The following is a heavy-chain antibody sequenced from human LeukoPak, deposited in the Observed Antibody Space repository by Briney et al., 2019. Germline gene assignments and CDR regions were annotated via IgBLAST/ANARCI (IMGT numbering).Heavy chain of an antibody. CDR3: ARVIPPSYGLFN. CDR1: GFTFSSHGM. J-gene: IGHJ4*02. V-gene: IGHV4-38-2*01. D-gene: IGHD5-18*01. Sequence: PGGSLRLSCAASGFTFSSHGMNWVRQPPGKGLEWIGSIYHSGSTYYNPSLKSRVTISVDTSKNQFSLKLSSVTAADTAVYYCARVIPPSYGLFNWGQGTLVTVSS. CDR2: IYHSGST.